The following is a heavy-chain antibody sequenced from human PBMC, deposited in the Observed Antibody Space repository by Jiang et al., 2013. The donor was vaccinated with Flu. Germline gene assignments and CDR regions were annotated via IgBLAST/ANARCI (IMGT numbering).Heavy chain of an antibody. V-gene: IGHV4-4*07. CDR2: IYTSGST. J-gene: IGHJ3*02. Sequence: GPGLVKPSETLSLTCTVSGGSISSYYWSWIRQPAGKGLEWVGRIYTSGSTNYNPSLKSRVTMSVDTSKNQFSLKLSSVTAADTAVYYCARGYRPGIVVVTATPRHAFDIWGQGTMVTVSS. D-gene: IGHD2-21*02. CDR3: ARGYRPGIVVVTATPRHAFDI. CDR1: GGSISSYY.